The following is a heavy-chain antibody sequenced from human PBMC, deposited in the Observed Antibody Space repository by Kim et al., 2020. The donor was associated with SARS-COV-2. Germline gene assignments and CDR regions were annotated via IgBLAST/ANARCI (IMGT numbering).Heavy chain of an antibody. J-gene: IGHJ4*02. V-gene: IGHV3-30-3*01. CDR1: GFTFSSYA. CDR2: ISYDGSNK. Sequence: GGSLRLSCAASGFTFSSYAMHWVRQAPGKGLEWVAVISYDGSNKYYADSVKGRFTISRDNSKNTLYLQMNSLRAEDTAVYYCARDDRKQWWVGLFDYWGQGTLVTVSS. D-gene: IGHD2-15*01. CDR3: ARDDRKQWWVGLFDY.